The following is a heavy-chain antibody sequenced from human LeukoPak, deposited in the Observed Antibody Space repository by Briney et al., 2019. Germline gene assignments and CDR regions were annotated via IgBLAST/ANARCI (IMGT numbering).Heavy chain of an antibody. J-gene: IGHJ4*02. CDR3: ARVVAGTLDY. CDR2: IYYSGST. CDR1: GGSISSSSYY. Sequence: SETLSLTCTVSGGSISSSSYYWGWIRQPPGKGLEWIGSIYYSGSTNYNPSLKSRVTISVDTSKNQFSLRLSSVTAADTAVYYCARVVAGTLDYWGQGTLVTVSS. D-gene: IGHD6-19*01. V-gene: IGHV4-39*07.